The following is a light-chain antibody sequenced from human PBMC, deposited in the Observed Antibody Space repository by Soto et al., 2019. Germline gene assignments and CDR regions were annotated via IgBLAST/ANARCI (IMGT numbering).Light chain of an antibody. CDR3: SSYTSSSTVV. Sequence: QSVLTQPRSVSGSPGQSVTISCTGTASDVGGYSYVSWYQQHPGKVPKLIIYEVSNRPSGVSNRFSGSKSGNTASLTISGLQAEDEADYYCSSYTSSSTVVFGGGTKVTVL. V-gene: IGLV2-14*01. CDR1: ASDVGGYSY. CDR2: EVS. J-gene: IGLJ2*01.